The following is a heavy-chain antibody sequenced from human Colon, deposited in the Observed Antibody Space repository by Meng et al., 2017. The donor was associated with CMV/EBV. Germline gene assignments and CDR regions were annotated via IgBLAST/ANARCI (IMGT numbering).Heavy chain of an antibody. CDR2: IYWDDNK. CDR3: AHGSGWLHDI. Sequence: LTSAFSGFSLTEYAVGVGWIRQPPGKALEWLAFIYWDDNKYYQPSLQSRLTITKDTSKNHVALTMTNMDPVDTATYYCAHGSGWLHDIWGQGALVTVSS. D-gene: IGHD6-19*01. V-gene: IGHV2-5*02. J-gene: IGHJ4*02. CDR1: GFSLTEYAVG.